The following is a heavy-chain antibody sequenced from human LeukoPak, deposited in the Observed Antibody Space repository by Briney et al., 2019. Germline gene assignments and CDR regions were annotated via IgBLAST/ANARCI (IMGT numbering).Heavy chain of an antibody. Sequence: ASVKVSCKASGYTFTSYDINWVRQATGQGLEWMGWMNPNSGNTGYAQKFQGRVTMTRTTSISTAYMELSSLRSEDTAVYYCAYSSSGWTMFDYWGQGTLVTVSS. CDR3: AYSSSGWTMFDY. CDR1: GYTFTSYD. D-gene: IGHD6-19*01. CDR2: MNPNSGNT. V-gene: IGHV1-8*01. J-gene: IGHJ4*02.